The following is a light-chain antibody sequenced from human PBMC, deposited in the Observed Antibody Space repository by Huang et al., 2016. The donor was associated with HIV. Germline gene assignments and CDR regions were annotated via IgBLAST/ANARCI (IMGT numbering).Light chain of an antibody. V-gene: IGKV3-11*01. CDR3: QQRSNWPPWT. Sequence: EIVLTQSPATLSLSPGERATLSCRASQSVSSYLAWYQQKPVQAPRLLIYDASNRATGIPARFSGRGSGTDFTLTISSLEPEDFAVYYCQQRSNWPPWTFGQGTKVEIK. CDR1: QSVSSY. J-gene: IGKJ1*01. CDR2: DAS.